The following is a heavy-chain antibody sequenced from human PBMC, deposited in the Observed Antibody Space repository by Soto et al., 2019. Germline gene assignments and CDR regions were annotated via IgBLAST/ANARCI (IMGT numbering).Heavy chain of an antibody. CDR1: GFRFSTYW. V-gene: IGHV5-51*01. D-gene: IGHD2-2*01. Sequence: GESLKIPCQASGFRFSTYWIAWVRQMPGKGLEWMGAVYPGESLIKYSPSFEGRVTISVDKSIDTAYLQWDSLTTSDTAMYYCARPKYSTSWHPFDSWGQGTQVTVSS. J-gene: IGHJ4*02. CDR3: ARPKYSTSWHPFDS. CDR2: VYPGESLI.